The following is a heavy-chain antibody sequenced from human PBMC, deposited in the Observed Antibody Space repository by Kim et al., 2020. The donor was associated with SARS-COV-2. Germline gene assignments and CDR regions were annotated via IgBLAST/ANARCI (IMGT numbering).Heavy chain of an antibody. V-gene: IGHV5-10-1*01. J-gene: IGHJ4*02. CDR2: IDPSDSYT. CDR3: ARLRLYSSSWYTEFDY. Sequence: GESLKISCKGSGYSFTSYWISWVRQMPGKGLEWMGRIDPSDSYTNYSPSFQGHVTISADKSISTAYLQWSSLKASDTAMYYCARLRLYSSSWYTEFDYWGQGTLVTVSS. CDR1: GYSFTSYW. D-gene: IGHD6-13*01.